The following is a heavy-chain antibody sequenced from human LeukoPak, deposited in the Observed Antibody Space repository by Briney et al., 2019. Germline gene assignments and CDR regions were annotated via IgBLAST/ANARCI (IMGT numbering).Heavy chain of an antibody. CDR1: GFTFSDYY. CDR2: ISSSGSTI. CDR3: ARAGWIQLWLPDY. J-gene: IGHJ4*02. Sequence: GGSLRLSCAASGFTFSDYYMSWIRQAPGKGLEWVSYISSSGSTIYYADSVKGRFTISRDNAKNSLYLQMNSLRAEDRAVYYCARAGWIQLWLPDYWGQGTLVTVSS. D-gene: IGHD5-18*01. V-gene: IGHV3-11*04.